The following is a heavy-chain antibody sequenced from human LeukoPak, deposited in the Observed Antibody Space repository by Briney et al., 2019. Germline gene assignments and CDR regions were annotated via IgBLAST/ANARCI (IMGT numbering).Heavy chain of an antibody. D-gene: IGHD2-2*01. V-gene: IGHV3-15*01. CDR1: GFTFSNAW. Sequence: GGSLRLSCAASGFTFSNAWMSWVRQAPGKGLEWVGRIKSKTGGGTTDYAAPVKGRFTISRDDSKNTLYLQMNSLKTEDTAVYYCTTGPWDIVVVPAAIIDYWGQGTLVTVSS. CDR2: IKSKTGGGTT. J-gene: IGHJ4*02. CDR3: TTGPWDIVVVPAAIIDY.